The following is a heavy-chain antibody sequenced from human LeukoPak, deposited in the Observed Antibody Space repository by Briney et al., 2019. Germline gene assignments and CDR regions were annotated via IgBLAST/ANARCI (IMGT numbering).Heavy chain of an antibody. J-gene: IGHJ4*02. Sequence: PGGSLRLSCAASGFTFSSYAMSWVRQAPGKGLEWVSAISGSGGSTYYADSVKGRFTISRDNSKNTLYLQMNSLRAEDTAVYYCAKEVGRFGSSWSRGSFDYWGQGTLVTVSS. CDR2: ISGSGGST. D-gene: IGHD6-13*01. CDR3: AKEVGRFGSSWSRGSFDY. CDR1: GFTFSSYA. V-gene: IGHV3-23*01.